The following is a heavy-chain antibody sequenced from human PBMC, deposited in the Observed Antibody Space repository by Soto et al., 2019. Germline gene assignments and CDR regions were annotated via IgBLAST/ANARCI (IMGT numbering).Heavy chain of an antibody. J-gene: IGHJ4*02. CDR1: GFTFSSYS. Sequence: GGSLRLSCAASGFTFSSYSMNWVRQAPGKGLEWVSYISSSSSTVYYADSVKGRFTISRDNAKNSLYLQMNSLRDEDTAVYYCARDRSPGITMVRGVVDYWGQGTLVTVSS. CDR2: ISSSSSTV. CDR3: ARDRSPGITMVRGVVDY. V-gene: IGHV3-48*02. D-gene: IGHD3-10*01.